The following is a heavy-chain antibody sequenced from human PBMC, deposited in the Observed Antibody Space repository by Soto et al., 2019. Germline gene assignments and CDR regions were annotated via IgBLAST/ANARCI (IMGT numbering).Heavy chain of an antibody. CDR1: GGSISRGGYY. V-gene: IGHV4-31*03. Sequence: SETLSLTCTVSGGSISRGGYYWGWICQHPGKGLEWIGYIYYSGSTYYNPSLKSRVTISVDTSKNQFSLKLSSVTAADTAVYYCARDRIVHGPHRDLLAVRTKGTTVTVSS. CDR2: IYYSGST. J-gene: IGHJ6*04. CDR3: ARDRIVHGPHRDLLAV. D-gene: IGHD1-26*01.